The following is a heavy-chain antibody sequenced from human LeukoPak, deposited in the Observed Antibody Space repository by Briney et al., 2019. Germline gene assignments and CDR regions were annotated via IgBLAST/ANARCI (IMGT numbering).Heavy chain of an antibody. D-gene: IGHD3-10*01. J-gene: IGHJ5*02. Sequence: SETLSLTCTVSGYSISSGYYWGWIRQPPGKGLEWIGSIYYSGSTYYNPSLKSRVTISVDTSKNQFSLKLSSVTAADTAVYYCARANSPIVRGVVLLVGWFDPWGQGTLVTVSS. CDR1: GYSISSGYY. V-gene: IGHV4-38-2*02. CDR3: ARANSPIVRGVVLLVGWFDP. CDR2: IYYSGST.